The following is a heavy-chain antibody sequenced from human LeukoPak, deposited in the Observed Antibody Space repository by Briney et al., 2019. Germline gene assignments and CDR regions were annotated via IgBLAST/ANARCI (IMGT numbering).Heavy chain of an antibody. V-gene: IGHV4-61*02. D-gene: IGHD1-14*01. Sequence: SQTLSPTCTVSGGSISSGSYYWSWIRQPAGKGLEWIGRIYTSESTHYNPSLESRVTMSLDTSKNQFSLKLTSVTAADTAVYYCARGPGITGIAHFYMDVWGKGTTVTVSS. CDR1: GGSISSGSYY. CDR3: ARGPGITGIAHFYMDV. CDR2: IYTSEST. J-gene: IGHJ6*03.